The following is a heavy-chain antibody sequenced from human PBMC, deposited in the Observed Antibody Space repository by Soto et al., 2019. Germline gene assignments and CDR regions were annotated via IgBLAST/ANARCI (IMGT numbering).Heavy chain of an antibody. V-gene: IGHV1-8*01. J-gene: IGHJ6*02. CDR2: MNPNSGNT. CDR3: ARGTFGGVLAPGGMDV. D-gene: IGHD3-16*01. CDR1: GYTFTSYD. Sequence: ASVKVSCKAPGYTFTSYDINWVRQATGQGLEWMGWMNPNSGNTGYAQKFQGRVTMTRNTSISTAYMELSSLRSEDTAVYYCARGTFGGVLAPGGMDVWGQGTTVTVSS.